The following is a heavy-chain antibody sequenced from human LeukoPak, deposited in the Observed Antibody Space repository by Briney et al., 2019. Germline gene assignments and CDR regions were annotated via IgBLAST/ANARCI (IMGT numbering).Heavy chain of an antibody. CDR2: INHSGST. CDR1: GGSFSGYY. J-gene: IGHJ6*02. Sequence: SETLSLTCAVYGGSFSGYYWSWIRQPPGKGLEWIGEINHSGSTNYNPSLKSRVTISVDTSKNQFSLELSSVTAADTAVYHCASTPPILYYGMDVWGQGTTVTVSS. CDR3: ASTPPILYYGMDV. V-gene: IGHV4-34*01.